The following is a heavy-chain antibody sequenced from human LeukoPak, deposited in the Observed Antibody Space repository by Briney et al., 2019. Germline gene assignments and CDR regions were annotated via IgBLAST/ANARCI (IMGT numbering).Heavy chain of an antibody. J-gene: IGHJ5*02. D-gene: IGHD4-11*01. CDR1: GGSISSSGYY. CDR2: IYYNGNS. Sequence: PSETLSLTCTVSGGSISSSGYYWDWIRQPPGKGLEWIGSIYYNGNSNHNPSLGSRVTITVDTAKNQFSLNLRSVTAADTAVYYCARRPSRENTNYEAGFDPWGQGALATVSS. V-gene: IGHV4-39*01. CDR3: ARRPSRENTNYEAGFDP.